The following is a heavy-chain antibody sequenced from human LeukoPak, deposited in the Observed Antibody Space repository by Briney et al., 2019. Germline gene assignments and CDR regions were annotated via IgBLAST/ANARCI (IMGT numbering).Heavy chain of an antibody. J-gene: IGHJ4*02. CDR3: AKDALPGSSGLRHFDY. CDR1: GFTFDDYT. CDR2: ISWDGGST. D-gene: IGHD6-19*01. V-gene: IGHV3-43*01. Sequence: GGSLRPSCAASGFTFDDYTMHWVRHAPGKGLEWVSLISWDGGSTYYAASVKGRFTISRDNSKNSLYLQMNSLRTEDTALYYCAKDALPGSSGLRHFDYWGQGTLVTVSS.